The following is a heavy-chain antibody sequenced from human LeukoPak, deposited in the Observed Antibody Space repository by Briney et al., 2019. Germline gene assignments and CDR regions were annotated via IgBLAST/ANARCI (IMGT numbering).Heavy chain of an antibody. Sequence: ASVKVSCKASGGTFSSYAISWVRQAPGQGLEWMGGIIPIFGTANYAQKFQGRVTITADESTSTAYMELSSLRSEDTAVYYCARESDCGDCPNSHSYYYYGMDVWGQGTTVTVSS. CDR2: IIPIFGTA. V-gene: IGHV1-69*13. D-gene: IGHD2-21*02. J-gene: IGHJ6*02. CDR1: GGTFSSYA. CDR3: ARESDCGDCPNSHSYYYYGMDV.